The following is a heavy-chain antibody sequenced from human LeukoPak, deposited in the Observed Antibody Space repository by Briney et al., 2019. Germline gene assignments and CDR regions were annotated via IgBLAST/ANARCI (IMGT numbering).Heavy chain of an antibody. J-gene: IGHJ6*03. V-gene: IGHV1-2*02. CDR2: INPNNGGT. CDR1: GYTFTGYS. CDR3: ARGGPVGPITYHYYYYYMDV. Sequence: ASVKVSCKASGYTFTGYSINWVRQAPGQGLEWMGWINPNNGGTKYAQKFQGRVTMTRDTSINTAYMELSRLRSDDTAVYYCARGGPVGPITYHYYYYYMDVWGKGTTVTVSS. D-gene: IGHD1-26*01.